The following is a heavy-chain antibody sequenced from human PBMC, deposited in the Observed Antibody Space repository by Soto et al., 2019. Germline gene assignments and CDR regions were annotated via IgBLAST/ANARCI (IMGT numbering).Heavy chain of an antibody. Sequence: EVQLVESGGGLVQPGGSLKLSCAASGFTFSGSAMHWVRQASGKGLEWVGRIRSKANSYATAYVASVKGRFTISRDDSKNTAYLQMNSLKTEDTAVYYCTRQLPHDYGDYDWVDPWGQGTLVTVSS. D-gene: IGHD4-17*01. J-gene: IGHJ5*02. CDR3: TRQLPHDYGDYDWVDP. CDR2: IRSKANSYAT. V-gene: IGHV3-73*01. CDR1: GFTFSGSA.